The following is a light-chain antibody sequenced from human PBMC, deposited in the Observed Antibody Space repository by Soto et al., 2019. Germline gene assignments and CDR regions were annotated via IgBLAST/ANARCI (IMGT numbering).Light chain of an antibody. CDR1: QSVSSN. CDR3: QHYGSSWT. J-gene: IGKJ1*01. Sequence: ILLTQAPVVLSLSPGDRATRSGRASQSVSSNLAWYQHKPGQAPRLLVYGASTRASGIPDRFSGSGSGTDFTLTISRLEPEDFAVYYCQHYGSSWTFGQGTKVDIK. V-gene: IGKV3-20*01. CDR2: GAS.